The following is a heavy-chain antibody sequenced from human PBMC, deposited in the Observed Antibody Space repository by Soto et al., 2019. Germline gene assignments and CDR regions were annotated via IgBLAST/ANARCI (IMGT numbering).Heavy chain of an antibody. CDR2: IKPDGSDK. CDR1: GFIFSSHW. CDR3: ARLYGSVSTFDY. V-gene: IGHV3-7*01. D-gene: IGHD6-25*01. Sequence: PGGSLRLSXGTSGFIFSSHWMTWVRQAPGKGLEWVADIKPDGSDKHYVDSVKGRFTISRDNAEHSLYLQMSSLRAEDTAVYYCARLYGSVSTFDYWGQGTLVTVSS. J-gene: IGHJ4*02.